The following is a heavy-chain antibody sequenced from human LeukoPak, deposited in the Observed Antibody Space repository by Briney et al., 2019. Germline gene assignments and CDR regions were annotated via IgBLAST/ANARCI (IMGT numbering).Heavy chain of an antibody. CDR1: GDSIGNYC. CDR2: IYNSGST. CDR3: ARDYGGDSGVSFDH. D-gene: IGHD2-21*01. V-gene: IGHV4-59*01. J-gene: IGHJ4*02. Sequence: PSETLSLTCTVSGDSIGNYCWSWIRQPPGKGLEWVGYIYNSGSTNYNPSLESRVNISVDTSKNQFSLEVRSVTAADTAVYYCARDYGGDSGVSFDHWGRGTLVFVSS.